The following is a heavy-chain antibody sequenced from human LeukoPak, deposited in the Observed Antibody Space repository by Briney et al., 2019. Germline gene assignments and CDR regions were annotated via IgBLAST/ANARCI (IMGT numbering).Heavy chain of an antibody. V-gene: IGHV3-23*01. D-gene: IGHD2-8*01. J-gene: IGHJ3*02. CDR1: GFTFSSYA. CDR3: AKDLSWCELPFPPPGI. CDR2: ISGSGGST. Sequence: PGGSLRLSCAASGFTFSSYAMSWVRQAPGKGLEWVSAISGSGGSTYYADSVKGRFTISRDNSKNTLYLQMNSLRAEDTAVYYCAKDLSWCELPFPPPGIWGQGTMVTVSS.